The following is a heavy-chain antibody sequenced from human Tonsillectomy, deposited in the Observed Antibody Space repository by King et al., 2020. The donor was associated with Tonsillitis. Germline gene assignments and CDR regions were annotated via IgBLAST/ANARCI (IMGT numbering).Heavy chain of an antibody. CDR3: PKAVVPAAMDDDYDYGMDV. CDR1: GFTFDDYA. V-gene: IGHV3-43D*04. CDR2: ITWDGSSP. J-gene: IGHJ6*02. Sequence: VQLVESGGVVVQPGGSLRLSCAASGFTFDDYAMHWVRQALGKGLEWVSLITWDGSSPYYADSVKGRFTISRDNSKNSLYLQMNSLRTEDTALYYCPKAVVPAAMDDDYDYGMDVWGPGTTVTVSS. D-gene: IGHD2-2*01.